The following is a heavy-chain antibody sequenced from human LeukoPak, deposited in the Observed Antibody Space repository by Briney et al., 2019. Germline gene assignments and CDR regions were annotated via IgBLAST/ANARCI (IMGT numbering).Heavy chain of an antibody. Sequence: SVQVSCKASGGTFSSYAISWVRQAPGQGREWMGGIIPIFGTANFPQKFQGRVTITADESSRTAYLAVSGLRSEHTAVYYCARGPRIAVADIDYWGQGTLVTVSS. CDR3: ARGPRIAVADIDY. CDR2: IIPIFGTA. V-gene: IGHV1-69*13. D-gene: IGHD6-19*01. J-gene: IGHJ4*02. CDR1: GGTFSSYA.